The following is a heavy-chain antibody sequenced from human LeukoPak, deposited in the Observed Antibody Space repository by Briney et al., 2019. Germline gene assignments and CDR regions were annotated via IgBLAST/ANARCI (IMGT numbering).Heavy chain of an antibody. J-gene: IGHJ5*02. CDR2: LSDTGGST. CDR3: ARVDWSGYGIWNGPNWFDP. V-gene: IGHV3-23*01. Sequence: PGGSLRLSCVASVSSFYSDAMAWVRQAPEKGLEWASSLSDTGGSTYYADSVKGRFIIYRDNSKNTLYLQMNSLRVEDTALYYCARVDWSGYGIWNGPNWFDPWGQGTLVTVSS. D-gene: IGHD3-3*01. CDR1: VSSFYSDA.